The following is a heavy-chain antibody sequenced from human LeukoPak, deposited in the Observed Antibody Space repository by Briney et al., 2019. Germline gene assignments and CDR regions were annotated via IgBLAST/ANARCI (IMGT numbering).Heavy chain of an antibody. Sequence: SQTLSLTCTVSGGSLSSGDYYWSWIRQPPGKGLEWIGYIYYSGSTYYNPSLKSRVTISVDTSKNQFSLKLSSVTAADTAVYYCARSLSRGYSYGPVNWFDPWGQGTLVTVSS. CDR2: IYYSGST. J-gene: IGHJ5*02. CDR1: GGSLSSGDYY. CDR3: ARSLSRGYSYGPVNWFDP. V-gene: IGHV4-30-4*01. D-gene: IGHD5-18*01.